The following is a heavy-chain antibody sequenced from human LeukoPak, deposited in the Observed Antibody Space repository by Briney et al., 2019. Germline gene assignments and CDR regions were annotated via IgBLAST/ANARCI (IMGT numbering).Heavy chain of an antibody. CDR1: GYTFTSYY. Sequence: ASVKVSCKASGYTFTSYYMHWVRQAPGQGLEWMGIINPSGGSTSYAQKFQGRVTMTRDASTSTVYMELSSLRSEDTAVYYCARDGPRIAALGEDFDYWGQGTLVTVSS. V-gene: IGHV1-46*01. D-gene: IGHD6-6*01. CDR2: INPSGGST. CDR3: ARDGPRIAALGEDFDY. J-gene: IGHJ4*02.